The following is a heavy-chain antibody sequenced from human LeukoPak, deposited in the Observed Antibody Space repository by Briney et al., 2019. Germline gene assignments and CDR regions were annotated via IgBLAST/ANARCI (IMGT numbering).Heavy chain of an antibody. D-gene: IGHD3-10*01. V-gene: IGHV3-7*01. CDR2: IKQDGSEK. J-gene: IGHJ4*02. CDR3: ARLEMALLWFGELLIDY. Sequence: GGSLRLSCATSGFTFRNYWMSWVRQAPGKGLEWLANIKQDGSEKYYVDSVKGRFTISRDNAKNSLYLQMNSLRAEDTAVYYCARLEMALLWFGELLIDYWGQGTLVTVSS. CDR1: GFTFRNYW.